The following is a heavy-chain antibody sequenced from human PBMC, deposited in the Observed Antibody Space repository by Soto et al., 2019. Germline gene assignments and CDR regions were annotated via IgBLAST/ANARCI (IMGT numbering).Heavy chain of an antibody. D-gene: IGHD4-17*01. J-gene: IGHJ4*02. CDR3: ARATVTQGDFDY. Sequence: QVQLVQSGAEVKKPGASVKVSCKASGYTFTSYGISWVRQAPGQGLEWMGWISAYNGNTNYAQKLQGRVTMTTDTTTSIADIELRSLRPDDTAVDYCARATVTQGDFDYWCQGTLVTVSS. V-gene: IGHV1-18*01. CDR2: ISAYNGNT. CDR1: GYTFTSYG.